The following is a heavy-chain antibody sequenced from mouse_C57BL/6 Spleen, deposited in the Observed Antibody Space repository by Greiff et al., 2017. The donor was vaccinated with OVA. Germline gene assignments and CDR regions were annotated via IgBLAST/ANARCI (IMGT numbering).Heavy chain of an antibody. V-gene: IGHV1-19*01. CDR2: INPYNGGT. D-gene: IGHD1-1*01. CDR1: GYTFTDYY. J-gene: IGHJ4*01. Sequence: EVQLQQSGPVLVKPGASVKMSCKASGYTFTDYYMNWVKQSHGKSLEWIGVINPYNGGTSYNQKFKGKATLTVDKSSSTAYMELNSLTSEDSAVYYCAREGTTVGAMDYWGQGTSVTVSS. CDR3: AREGTTVGAMDY.